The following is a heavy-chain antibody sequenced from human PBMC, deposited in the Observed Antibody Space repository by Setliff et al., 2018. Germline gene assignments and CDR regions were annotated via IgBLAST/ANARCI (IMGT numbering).Heavy chain of an antibody. V-gene: IGHV4-39*01. CDR1: GGSISSGVYY. D-gene: IGHD1-1*01. CDR3: ARTGTYRYFDY. J-gene: IGHJ4*01. Sequence: SETLSLTCTVSGGSISSGVYYWAWIRQPPGKGLEWIGRIYYRGDTYYNASLKSRLTLSVGTSKNQVSLNLRSVTAADTAVYYCARTGTYRYFDYWG. CDR2: IYYRGDT.